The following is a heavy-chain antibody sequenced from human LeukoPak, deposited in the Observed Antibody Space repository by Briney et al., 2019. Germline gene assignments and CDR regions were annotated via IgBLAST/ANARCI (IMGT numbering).Heavy chain of an antibody. CDR1: GGSLSPYY. Sequence: SQTLSLTCTVSGGSLSPYYWSWIRQSPGKGLGWIGYISYSGSTNSHPSLKSRVTISVDMSKPQFYLELSSVTAADTAVYYCAVYGSGSYSHLASPDYYYYYYMDVWGKGTTVTISS. V-gene: IGHV4-59*01. D-gene: IGHD3-10*01. CDR2: ISYSGST. CDR3: AVYGSGSYSHLASPDYYYYYYMDV. J-gene: IGHJ6*03.